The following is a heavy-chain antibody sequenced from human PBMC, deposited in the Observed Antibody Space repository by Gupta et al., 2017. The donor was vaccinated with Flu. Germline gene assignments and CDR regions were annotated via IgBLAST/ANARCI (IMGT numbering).Heavy chain of an antibody. CDR1: GFIFSNYA. J-gene: IGHJ1*01. CDR3: SMWPEGSSGWYLQH. V-gene: IGHV3-23*01. D-gene: IGHD6-19*01. Sequence: EVQLLESGGGLVQPGGSLRLSCAASGFIFSNYAMSWVRQAPGKGLEWVSAISGSGDRTYFADSVRGRFSIFRDNSRNTLWLQMNRLRAEDAAIYYCSMWPEGSSGWYLQHWGQGTLVPVSS. CDR2: ISGSGDRT.